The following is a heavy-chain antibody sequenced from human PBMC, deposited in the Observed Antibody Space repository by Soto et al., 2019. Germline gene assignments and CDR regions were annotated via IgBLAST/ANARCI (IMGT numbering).Heavy chain of an antibody. J-gene: IGHJ5*02. CDR1: GFTFSSYA. CDR2: ISGSGGST. CDR3: ASSRAFGVVIMPDWFDP. V-gene: IGHV3-23*01. Sequence: GGSLRLSCAASGFTFSSYAMSWVRQAPGKGLEWVSAISGSGGSTYYADSVKGRFTISRDNSKNTLYLQMNSLRAEDTAVDYCASSRAFGVVIMPDWFDPWGQGTLVTVSS. D-gene: IGHD3-3*01.